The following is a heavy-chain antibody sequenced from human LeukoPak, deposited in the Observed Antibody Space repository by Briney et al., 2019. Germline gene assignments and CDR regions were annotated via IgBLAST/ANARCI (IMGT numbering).Heavy chain of an antibody. Sequence: ASVKVSCKASGYTFTGYYMHWVRQAPGQGLEWMGWINPNSGGTNYAQKFQGRVTMTRDTSISTAYLELSSLRSDDTAVYYCARDFLFYYGSGSSVGMDVWGQGTTVTVSS. J-gene: IGHJ6*02. V-gene: IGHV1-2*02. CDR3: ARDFLFYYGSGSSVGMDV. CDR2: INPNSGGT. CDR1: GYTFTGYY. D-gene: IGHD3-10*01.